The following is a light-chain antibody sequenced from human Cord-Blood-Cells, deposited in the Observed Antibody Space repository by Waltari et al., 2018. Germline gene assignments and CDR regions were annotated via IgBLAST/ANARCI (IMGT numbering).Light chain of an antibody. V-gene: IGLV2-14*03. CDR3: SSYTSNSTPYV. Sequence: QSALTQPASVSGSPGPSIPIPCTGTSSDVGGYNYVSLYQQHPGKAPTLMLYDVSNRPSGVSSRFSGSKSGSTASLTISGLQAEDGAEYYCSSYTSNSTPYVFGTGTKVTVL. J-gene: IGLJ1*01. CDR2: DVS. CDR1: SSDVGGYNY.